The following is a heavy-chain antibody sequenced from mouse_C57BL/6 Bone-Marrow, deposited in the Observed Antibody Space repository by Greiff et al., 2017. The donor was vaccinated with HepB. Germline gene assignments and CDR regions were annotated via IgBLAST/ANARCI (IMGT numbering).Heavy chain of an antibody. J-gene: IGHJ4*01. D-gene: IGHD2-2*01. CDR2: INPSTGGT. CDR1: GYSFTGYY. V-gene: IGHV1-42*01. Sequence: EVQLQQSGPELVKPGASVKISCKASGYSFTGYYMNWVKQSPEKSLEWIGEINPSTGGTTYNQKFKAKATLTVDKSSSTAYMQLKSLTSEASAVYYCAIWFYYAMDYWGQGTSVTVSS. CDR3: AIWFYYAMDY.